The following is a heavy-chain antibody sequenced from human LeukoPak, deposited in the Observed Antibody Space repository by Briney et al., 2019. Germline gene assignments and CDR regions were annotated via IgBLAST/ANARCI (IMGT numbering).Heavy chain of an antibody. CDR2: ITNGGVST. D-gene: IGHD6-19*01. CDR3: VKLSSGSGSKFGFDS. Sequence: GGSLRLSCAASGFTFGSYAMSWVRQTPGKSLEWVSIITNGGVSTYYADSVRGRFTISRDNSKNMLYLQMNSLRAEDTAVYYCVKLSSGSGSKFGFDSWGQGTLVTVSS. CDR1: GFTFGSYA. V-gene: IGHV3-23*01. J-gene: IGHJ4*02.